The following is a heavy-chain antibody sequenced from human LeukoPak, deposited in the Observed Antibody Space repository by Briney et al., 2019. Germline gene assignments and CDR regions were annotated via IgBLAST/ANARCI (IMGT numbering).Heavy chain of an antibody. Sequence: GGSLRLSCAASGFNFTRFVMTWVRQAPGRGLECVSAIYTGGHRAYYSDSVRGQFTVSRDDSKNTLYLQMNSLGAEDTAVYYCAKDGGLWISAHWGDSWGRGTLVTVSS. CDR2: IYTGGHRA. J-gene: IGHJ4*02. D-gene: IGHD2-2*03. V-gene: IGHV3-23*03. CDR3: AKDGGLWISAHWGDS. CDR1: GFNFTRFV.